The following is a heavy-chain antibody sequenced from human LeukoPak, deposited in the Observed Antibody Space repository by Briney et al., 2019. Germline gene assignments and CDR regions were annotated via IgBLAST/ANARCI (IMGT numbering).Heavy chain of an antibody. CDR3: ARASHYDFWSGYSPDY. J-gene: IGHJ4*02. CDR2: ISSSSSYI. V-gene: IGHV3-21*01. CDR1: GFTFSSYS. D-gene: IGHD3-3*01. Sequence: KTGGSLRLSCAASGFTFSSYSMNWVRQAPGKGLEWVSSISSSSSYIYYADSVKGRFTISRDNAKNSLYLQMNSLRAEDTAVYNCARASHYDFWSGYSPDYWGQGTLVTVSS.